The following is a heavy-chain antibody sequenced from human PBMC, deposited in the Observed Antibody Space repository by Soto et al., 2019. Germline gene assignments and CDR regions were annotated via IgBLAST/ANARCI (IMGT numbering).Heavy chain of an antibody. CDR2: INPNSRGT. CDR3: ARVTLKAGNWFDP. CDR1: GYTFTDYF. V-gene: IGHV1-2*02. J-gene: IGHJ5*02. Sequence: ASVKVSGKASGYTFTDYFIHWVRQAPGQGFEWMGWINPNSRGTNYAPKFQGRVTMTRDTSNSTACMELRGLRSDDTAVYYCARVTLKAGNWFDPWGQGTLVTVSS.